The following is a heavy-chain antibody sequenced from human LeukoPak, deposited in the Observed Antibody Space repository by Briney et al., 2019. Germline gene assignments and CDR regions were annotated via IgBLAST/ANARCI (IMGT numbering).Heavy chain of an antibody. V-gene: IGHV3-23*01. CDR2: ISGSGAYT. J-gene: IGHJ1*01. D-gene: IGHD3-10*01. Sequence: GGSLRLSCAASGFTFSRYAMSWVRQAPGKGLEWVSIISGSGAYTYYADSVKGRFTISRDNSKNTLYLQMNSLRAEDTAVYYCAKYFASGSYYKLPHWGQGTLVTVSS. CDR1: GFTFSRYA. CDR3: AKYFASGSYYKLPH.